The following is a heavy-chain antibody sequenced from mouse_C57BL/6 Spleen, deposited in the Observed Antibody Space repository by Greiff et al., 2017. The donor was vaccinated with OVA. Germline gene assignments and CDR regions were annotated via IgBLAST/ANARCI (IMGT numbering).Heavy chain of an antibody. CDR1: GYTFTSYW. J-gene: IGHJ1*03. D-gene: IGHD2-1*01. V-gene: IGHV1-69*01. CDR3: ARSDGNHWYFDV. Sequence: QVQLQQPGAELVMPGASVKLSCKASGYTFTSYWMHWVKQRPGQGLEWIGEIDPSDSYTNYNQKFKGKSTLTVDKSSSTAYMQLSSLTSEDSAVXYCARSDGNHWYFDVWGTGTTVTVSS. CDR2: IDPSDSYT.